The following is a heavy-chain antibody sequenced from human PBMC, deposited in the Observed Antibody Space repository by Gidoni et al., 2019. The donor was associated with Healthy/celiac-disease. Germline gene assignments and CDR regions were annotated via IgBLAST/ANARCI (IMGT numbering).Heavy chain of an antibody. CDR3: AKAPVDTIFGVVPDY. CDR2: ISWNSGSI. D-gene: IGHD3-3*01. Sequence: EVQLVESGGGLVQPGRSLRLSCAASGFTFDDYARHWVRQAPGKGLEGVSGISWNSGSIGYADSVKGRFTIARDNAKNSLYLQMNSLRAEDTALYYCAKAPVDTIFGVVPDYWGQGTLVTVSS. J-gene: IGHJ4*02. CDR1: GFTFDDYA. V-gene: IGHV3-9*01.